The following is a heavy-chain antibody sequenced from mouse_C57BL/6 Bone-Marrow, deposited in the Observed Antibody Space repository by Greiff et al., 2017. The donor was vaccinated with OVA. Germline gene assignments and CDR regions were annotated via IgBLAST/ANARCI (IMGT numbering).Heavy chain of an antibody. D-gene: IGHD2-1*01. CDR2: ISNGGGST. V-gene: IGHV5-12*01. Sequence: EVKLVESGGGLVQPGGSLKLSCAASGFTFSDYYMYWVRQTPEKRLEWVAYISNGGGSTYYPDTVKGRFTISRDNAKNTLYLQMSRLKSEDTSMYYCARPPYGNPVFDYAMDYWGQGTSVTVSS. CDR3: ARPPYGNPVFDYAMDY. J-gene: IGHJ4*01. CDR1: GFTFSDYY.